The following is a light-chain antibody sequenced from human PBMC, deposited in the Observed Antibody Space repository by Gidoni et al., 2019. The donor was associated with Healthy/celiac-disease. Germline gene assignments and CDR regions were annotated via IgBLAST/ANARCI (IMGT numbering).Light chain of an antibody. Sequence: EIVLTQSPGTLSLSRGERATLSCRASQSVSSSYLAWYQQKPVQAPRLHIYGASSRATGIPDSVSGSGSGTGFTLTISRLEPEDFAVYYCQPYGSSPWAFGQXTKVEIK. CDR2: GAS. J-gene: IGKJ1*01. CDR3: QPYGSSPWA. V-gene: IGKV3-20*01. CDR1: QSVSSSY.